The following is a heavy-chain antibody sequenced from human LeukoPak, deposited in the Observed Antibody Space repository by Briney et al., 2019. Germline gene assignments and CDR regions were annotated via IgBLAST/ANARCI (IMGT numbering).Heavy chain of an antibody. D-gene: IGHD3-16*02. CDR3: AKIRLGELSSIDY. CDR2: LGVSGGST. Sequence: ALGVSGGSTYYADSVKGRFTISRDNAKNTLYLQMNSLRAEDTAVYYCAKIRLGELSSIDYWGQGTLVTVSS. V-gene: IGHV3-23*01. J-gene: IGHJ4*02.